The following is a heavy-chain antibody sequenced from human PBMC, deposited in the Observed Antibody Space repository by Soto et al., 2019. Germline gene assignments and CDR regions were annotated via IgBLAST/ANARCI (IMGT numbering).Heavy chain of an antibody. D-gene: IGHD6-13*01. CDR3: ARASSRWYVERQRGTDY. Sequence: GASVKVSCKASGYTFTGYYMHWVRQAPGQGLEWMGWINPNSGGTNYAQKFQGRVTMTRDTSISTAYMELSRLRSDDTAVYYCARASSRWYVERQRGTDYWGQGILVTVSS. V-gene: IGHV1-2*02. J-gene: IGHJ4*02. CDR1: GYTFTGYY. CDR2: INPNSGGT.